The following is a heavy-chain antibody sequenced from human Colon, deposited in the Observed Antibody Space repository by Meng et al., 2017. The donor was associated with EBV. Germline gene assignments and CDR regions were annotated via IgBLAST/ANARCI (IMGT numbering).Heavy chain of an antibody. Sequence: GQLQESGPGLVKPSPTRSPTCTLSGGSISSGGYYWSWIRQHPGKGLEWIGYIYYSGSTYYNPSLKSRVTISIDTSKNQFSLNLSSVTAADTAVYYCARGPSRWLQFSFDYWGQGTLVTVSS. CDR2: IYYSGST. J-gene: IGHJ4*02. V-gene: IGHV4-31*03. D-gene: IGHD5-24*01. CDR3: ARGPSRWLQFSFDY. CDR1: GGSISSGGYY.